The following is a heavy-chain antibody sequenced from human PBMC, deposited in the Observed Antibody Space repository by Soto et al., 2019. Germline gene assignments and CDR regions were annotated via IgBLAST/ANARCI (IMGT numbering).Heavy chain of an antibody. Sequence: EVQLVESGGGLVQPGGSLRLSCAASGFTFSSCEMNWVRQAPGKGLEWVSYISSSGNTIYYADSVKGRFTISRDNAKNSVYLQMNSLRDEDTAVYYCARDRGSGKFYYDSSGWLWGQGTLVTVSS. CDR1: GFTFSSCE. CDR3: ARDRGSGKFYYDSSGWL. V-gene: IGHV3-48*03. J-gene: IGHJ4*02. CDR2: ISSSGNTI. D-gene: IGHD3-22*01.